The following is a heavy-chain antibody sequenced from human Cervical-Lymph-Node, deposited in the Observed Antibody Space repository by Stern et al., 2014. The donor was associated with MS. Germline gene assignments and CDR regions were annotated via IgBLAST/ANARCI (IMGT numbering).Heavy chain of an antibody. D-gene: IGHD5-18*01. V-gene: IGHV3-33*08. J-gene: IGHJ4*02. CDR3: ARDSATYSYGWSFDN. Sequence: VQLVESGGGVVQPRRSLRLSCTASGFIFSHYGMHWVRQPPGKGLEWEAILSYDGNNNYYADSVKGRFTISRHTSKNTLYLQMNSLRTEDTAIYYCARDSATYSYGWSFDNWGQGTLVTVSS. CDR1: GFIFSHYG. CDR2: LSYDGNNN.